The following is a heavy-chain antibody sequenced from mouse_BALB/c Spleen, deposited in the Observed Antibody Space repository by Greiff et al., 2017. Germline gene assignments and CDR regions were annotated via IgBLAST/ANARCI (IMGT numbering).Heavy chain of an antibody. CDR2: ISSGGST. J-gene: IGHJ1*01. CDR1: VFTFSSYA. CDR3: ARGGGSSRYWYFDV. Sequence: EVMLVESGGGLVKPGGSLKLSCAASVFTFSSYAMSWVRQTPEKRLEWVASISSGGSTYYPDSVKGRFTISRDNARNILYLQMSSLSSEDTAMYYCARGGGSSRYWYFDVWGAGTTVTVSS. D-gene: IGHD1-1*01. V-gene: IGHV5-6-5*01.